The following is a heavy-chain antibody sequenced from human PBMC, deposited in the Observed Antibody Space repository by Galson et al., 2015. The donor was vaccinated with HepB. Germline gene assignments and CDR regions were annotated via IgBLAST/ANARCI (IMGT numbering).Heavy chain of an antibody. Sequence: SLRLSCAASGFTFSSYAMGWVRQAPGKGLEWVSAISGSGGSTYYADSVKGRFTTSRDNSKNTLYLQMNSLRAEDTAVYYCARAWYYYDSSGYAYWGQGTLVTVSS. CDR1: GFTFSSYA. D-gene: IGHD3-22*01. CDR2: ISGSGGST. CDR3: ARAWYYYDSSGYAY. J-gene: IGHJ4*02. V-gene: IGHV3-23*01.